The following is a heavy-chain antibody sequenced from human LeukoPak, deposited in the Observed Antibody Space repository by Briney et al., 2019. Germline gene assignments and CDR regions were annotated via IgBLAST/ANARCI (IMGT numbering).Heavy chain of an antibody. CDR3: AKDGQVGAIGYFDY. CDR2: VWSGGNNK. CDR1: GFIFSTYG. D-gene: IGHD1-26*01. Sequence: GGSLRLSRAASGFIFSTYGMHWVRQAPGKGLEWVAVVWSGGNNKYYSDSVKGRFTISREHSKNTLYLQMNSLRAEDTAVYYCAKDGQVGAIGYFDYRGQGTLVTVSS. J-gene: IGHJ4*02. V-gene: IGHV3-33*06.